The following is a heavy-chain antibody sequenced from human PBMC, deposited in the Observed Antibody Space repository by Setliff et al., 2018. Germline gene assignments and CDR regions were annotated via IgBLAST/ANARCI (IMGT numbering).Heavy chain of an antibody. D-gene: IGHD6-6*01. CDR3: SRGRRGSTWTSDF. CDR2: INPHNGGT. CDR1: GGTFNTYG. V-gene: IGHV1-2*02. J-gene: IGHJ4*02. Sequence: ASVKVSCKASGGTFNTYGTTWVRQAPGQGPEWMGWINPHNGGTVYAENFQGRVTLTRDTSIATAYMELSRLSSDDTAVYYCSRGRRGSTWTSDFWGQGTLVTVSS.